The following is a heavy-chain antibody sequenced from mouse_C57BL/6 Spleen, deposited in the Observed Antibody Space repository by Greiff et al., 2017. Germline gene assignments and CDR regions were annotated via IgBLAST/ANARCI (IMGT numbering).Heavy chain of an antibody. J-gene: IGHJ2*01. CDR1: GYTFTSYW. CDR2: IYPGSGST. CDR3: ARSEDCSSYGNFDC. Sequence: QVQLQQPGAELVKPGASVKMSCKASGYTFTSYWITWVKQRPGQGLEWIGAIYPGSGSTNYNEKFKSKATLTVDTSSSTAYMQRSSLTSEDSAVYYCARSEDCSSYGNFDCWGQGTTLTVYS. V-gene: IGHV1-55*01. D-gene: IGHD1-1*01.